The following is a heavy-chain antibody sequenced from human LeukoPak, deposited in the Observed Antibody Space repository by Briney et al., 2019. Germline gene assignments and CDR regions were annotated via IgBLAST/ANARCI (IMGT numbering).Heavy chain of an antibody. Sequence: PSQTLSLTCTVSGGSISSGGYYWSWIRQPPGKGLEWIGYIYHSGSTYYNPSLKSRVTISVDRSKNQFSLKLSSVTAADTAVYYCARGGNWNHGFDYWGQGTLVTVSS. J-gene: IGHJ4*02. D-gene: IGHD1-1*01. CDR2: IYHSGST. CDR3: ARGGNWNHGFDY. V-gene: IGHV4-30-2*01. CDR1: GGSISSGGYY.